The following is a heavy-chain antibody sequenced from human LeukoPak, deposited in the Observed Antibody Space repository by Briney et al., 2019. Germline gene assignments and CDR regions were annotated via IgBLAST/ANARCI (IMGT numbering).Heavy chain of an antibody. V-gene: IGHV4-34*01. J-gene: IGHJ4*02. Sequence: PSETLSLTCAVYGGSFSGYYWNWIRQPPGRGLKWIGEIDHSESTNYNPSLKSRVTISVDTSKNQFSLKLSSVTAADTAVYYCARHDIVGAPVDYWGQGTLVTVSS. D-gene: IGHD1-26*01. CDR1: GGSFSGYY. CDR3: ARHDIVGAPVDY. CDR2: IDHSEST.